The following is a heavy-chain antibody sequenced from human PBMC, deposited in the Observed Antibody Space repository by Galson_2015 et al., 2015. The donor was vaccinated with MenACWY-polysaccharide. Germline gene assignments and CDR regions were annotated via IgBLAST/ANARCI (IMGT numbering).Heavy chain of an antibody. CDR1: GDSFSGYY. J-gene: IGHJ5*02. V-gene: IGHV4-34*01. CDR3: ARGARKVDP. Sequence: SETLSLTCAVSGDSFSGYYWTWIRQPPGKGLEWIGEINHSGRTNSNPSLKTSLKSRVTISVDMSKNQFSLKMKSMTAAATAVSNLARGARKVDPWGQGTLVTVSS. CDR2: INHSGRT.